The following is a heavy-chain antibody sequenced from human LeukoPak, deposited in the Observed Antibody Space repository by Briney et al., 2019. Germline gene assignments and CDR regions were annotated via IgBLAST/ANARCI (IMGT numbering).Heavy chain of an antibody. V-gene: IGHV5-51*01. D-gene: IGHD3-10*01. Sequence: GESLQISCQGSGYSFTSYWIGWVRQMPGKGLERMGIIYPGDSDTRYSPSFQGQVTISADKSISTAYLQWSSLKASDTAMYYCARQDPYYYGSNGYWGQGTLVTVSS. CDR3: ARQDPYYYGSNGY. J-gene: IGHJ4*02. CDR1: GYSFTSYW. CDR2: IYPGDSDT.